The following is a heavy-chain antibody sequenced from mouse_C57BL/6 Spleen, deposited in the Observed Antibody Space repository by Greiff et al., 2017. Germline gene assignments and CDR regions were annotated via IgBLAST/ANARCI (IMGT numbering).Heavy chain of an antibody. D-gene: IGHD2-1*01. V-gene: IGHV14-2*01. J-gene: IGHJ3*01. CDR1: GFNITDYY. CDR3: ALNYYGAY. CDR2: IDPEDGET. Sequence: VQLQQSGAELVKPGASVKLSCTASGFNITDYYMHWVKQRTEQGLEWIGRIDPEDGETKYAPKFQGKATITEDTSSNTAYLQLSSLTSEDAAVYYCALNYYGAYWGQGTLGTVSA.